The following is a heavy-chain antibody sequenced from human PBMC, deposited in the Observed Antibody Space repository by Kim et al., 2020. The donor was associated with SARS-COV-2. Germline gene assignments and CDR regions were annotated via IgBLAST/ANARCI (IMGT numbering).Heavy chain of an antibody. CDR3: AREVTTTPDAFDI. CDR1: GFTLSSYE. J-gene: IGHJ3*02. CDR2: INRSGSSK. Sequence: EGSLRLSCAVSGFTLSSYEMNWVRQAPGKGLEWVSYINRSGSSKHYADSVKGRFTISRDNAKNSLYLQMNSLRAEDTAVYYCAREVTTTPDAFDIWGQGTLVTVSS. V-gene: IGHV3-48*03. D-gene: IGHD4-17*01.